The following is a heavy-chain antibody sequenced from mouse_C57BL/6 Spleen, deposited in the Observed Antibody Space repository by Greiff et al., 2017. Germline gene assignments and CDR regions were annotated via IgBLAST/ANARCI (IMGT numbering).Heavy chain of an antibody. V-gene: IGHV1-15*01. D-gene: IGHD2-12*01. CDR1: GYTFTDYE. CDR3: TRPRTTGAMDY. CDR2: IDPETGGT. J-gene: IGHJ4*01. Sequence: LVESGAELVRPGASVTLSCKASGYTFTDYEMHWVKQTPVHGLEWIGAIDPETGGTAYNQKFKGKAILTADKSSSTAYMELRSLNSEDSAVSYCTRPRTTGAMDYWGQGTSVTVSS.